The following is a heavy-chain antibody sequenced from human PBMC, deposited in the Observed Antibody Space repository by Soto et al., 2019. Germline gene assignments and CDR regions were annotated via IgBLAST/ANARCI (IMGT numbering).Heavy chain of an antibody. V-gene: IGHV4-59*01. CDR1: GDSITSYY. J-gene: IGHJ6*02. CDR3: ARDLWGYCGTDCYPLDV. D-gene: IGHD2-21*02. Sequence: PSETLSLTCTVSGDSITSYYWSWIRQPPGKGLEWIGYIYYSGSTNYNPSFKSRVTISVDTSKNQFSLKLNSVTAADTAAYYCARDLWGYCGTDCYPLDVWGQGTTVTVSS. CDR2: IYYSGST.